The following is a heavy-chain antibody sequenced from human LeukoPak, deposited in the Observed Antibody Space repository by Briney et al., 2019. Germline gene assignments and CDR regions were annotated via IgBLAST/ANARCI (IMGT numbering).Heavy chain of an antibody. Sequence: GGSLRLFCAASGFTFSSYEMNWVRQAPGKGLEWVSYISSSGSTIYYADSVKGRFTISRDNAKNSLYLQMNSLRAEDTAVYYCARVGPWVNPDYYYYYMDVWGKGTTVTVSS. CDR1: GFTFSSYE. D-gene: IGHD1-14*01. CDR3: ARVGPWVNPDYYYYYMDV. J-gene: IGHJ6*03. CDR2: ISSSGSTI. V-gene: IGHV3-48*03.